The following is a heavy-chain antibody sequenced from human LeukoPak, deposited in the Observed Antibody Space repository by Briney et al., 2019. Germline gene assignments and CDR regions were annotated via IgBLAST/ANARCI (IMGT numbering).Heavy chain of an antibody. V-gene: IGHV3-23*01. Sequence: GGSLRLSCAASGFTFSSYAMNSVRQAPGKGLEWVSGISDSGGITYYADSVKGRFTISRDNSKNTMYLQMNSLRVEDMAVYYCARDTEEYSSSCWGQGTLVTVSS. CDR3: ARDTEEYSSSC. D-gene: IGHD6-13*01. CDR2: ISDSGGIT. CDR1: GFTFSSYA. J-gene: IGHJ4*02.